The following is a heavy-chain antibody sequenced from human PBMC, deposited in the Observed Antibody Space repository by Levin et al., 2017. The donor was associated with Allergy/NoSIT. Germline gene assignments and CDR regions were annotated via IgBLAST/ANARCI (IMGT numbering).Heavy chain of an antibody. CDR1: GFTFSSYG. CDR3: ARDSPDVSQWLVLNY. V-gene: IGHV3-33*01. CDR2: IWYDGSNK. J-gene: IGHJ4*02. D-gene: IGHD6-19*01. Sequence: GESLKISCAASGFTFSSYGMHWVRQAPGKGLEWVAVIWYDGSNKYYADSVKGRFTISRDNSKNTLYLQMNSLRAEDTAVYYCARDSPDVSQWLVLNYWGQGTLVTVSS.